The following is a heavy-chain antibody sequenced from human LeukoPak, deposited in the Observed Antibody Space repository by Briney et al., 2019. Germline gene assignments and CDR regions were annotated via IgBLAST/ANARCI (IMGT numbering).Heavy chain of an antibody. CDR3: ARDKERITGRLWFGEFDY. V-gene: IGHV1-2*02. Sequence: ASVKVSCKASGYTFTGYYMHWVRQAPGQGLEWMGWINPNSGGTNYAQKFQGRVTMTRDTSISTAYMELCRLRSDDTAVYYCARDKERITGRLWFGEFDYWGQGTLVTVSS. CDR2: INPNSGGT. D-gene: IGHD3-10*01. J-gene: IGHJ4*02. CDR1: GYTFTGYY.